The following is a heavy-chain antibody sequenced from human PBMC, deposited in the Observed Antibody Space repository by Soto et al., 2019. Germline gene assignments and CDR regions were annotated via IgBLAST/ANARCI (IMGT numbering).Heavy chain of an antibody. D-gene: IGHD6-6*01. J-gene: IGHJ6*03. CDR1: GYTFTGYY. Sequence: ASVKVSCKASGYTFTGYYMHWVRQAPGQGLEWMGWINPNSGGTNYAQKFQGWVTMTRDTSISTAYKELSRLRSDDTAVYYCARGNVAAPYYYYMDVWGKGTTVTVSS. CDR3: ARGNVAAPYYYYMDV. V-gene: IGHV1-2*04. CDR2: INPNSGGT.